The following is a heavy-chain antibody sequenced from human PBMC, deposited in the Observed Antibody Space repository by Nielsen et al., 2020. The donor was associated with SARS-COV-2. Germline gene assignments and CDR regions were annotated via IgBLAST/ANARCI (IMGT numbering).Heavy chain of an antibody. V-gene: IGHV3-13*04. J-gene: IGHJ3*02. CDR3: ARGSLDAFDI. CDR2: IGTAGDT. CDR1: GFTFSSYD. Sequence: GESLKISCAASGFTFSSYDMHWVRQATGKGLEWVSAIGTAGDTYNPGSVKGRFTISRENAKNSLYLQMNSLRAGDTAVYYCARGSLDAFDIWGQGTMVTVSS.